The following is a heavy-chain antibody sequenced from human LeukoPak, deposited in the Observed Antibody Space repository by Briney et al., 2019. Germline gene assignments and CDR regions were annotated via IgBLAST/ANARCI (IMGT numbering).Heavy chain of an antibody. CDR3: AKDMDDSSGFYSYYH. CDR2: IRGNGHTT. CDR1: GFTFSTYA. J-gene: IGHJ1*01. D-gene: IGHD3-22*01. V-gene: IGHV3-23*01. Sequence: GGSLRLSCAASGFTFSTYAMSWARQAPGKGLEWVSTIRGNGHTTHYADSVKGRFTISRDNSKNTLYLQMNSLRAEDTAVYYCAKDMDDSSGFYSYYHWGQGTLATVSS.